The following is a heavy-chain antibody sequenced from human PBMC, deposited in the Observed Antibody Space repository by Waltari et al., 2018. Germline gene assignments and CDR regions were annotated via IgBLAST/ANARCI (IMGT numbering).Heavy chain of an antibody. CDR3: AKVRRSVPFYFDL. J-gene: IGHJ2*01. V-gene: IGHV3-23*04. CDR2: ISGSGGSK. D-gene: IGHD2-2*01. CDR1: GFTFSSYA. Sequence: EVQLVESGGGLVQPGGSLRLSCAASGFTFSSYAMSWVRQAPGKGLEWVSAISGSGGSKYDADSVKGRCTSSRDNPKNTLDLQMNSLRAEDTAVYYCAKVRRSVPFYFDLWGRGTLVTVSS.